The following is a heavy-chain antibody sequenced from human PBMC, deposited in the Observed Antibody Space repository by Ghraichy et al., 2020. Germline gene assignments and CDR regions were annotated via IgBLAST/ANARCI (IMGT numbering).Heavy chain of an antibody. CDR3: SLHLGVVTPDCFGP. J-gene: IGHJ5*02. CDR2: ISGSGGST. CDR1: GFTFSSYA. Sequence: GGSLRLSCAASGFTFSSYAMSWVRQAPGKGLEWVSAISGSGGSTYYADSVKGRFTISRDNSKNTLYLQMTSLRAEDTAVYYFSLHLGVVTPDCFGPWGQGNLVTVSS. D-gene: IGHD4-23*01. V-gene: IGHV3-23*01.